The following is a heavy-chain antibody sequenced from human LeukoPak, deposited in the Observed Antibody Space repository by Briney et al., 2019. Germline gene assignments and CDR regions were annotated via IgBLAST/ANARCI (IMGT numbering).Heavy chain of an antibody. D-gene: IGHD3-10*01. V-gene: IGHV3-7*01. CDR2: IKQDESEK. J-gene: IGHJ4*02. CDR3: GRDQDRGYYSSGSGDY. Sequence: GGSLTLSCAASGFTFSSYWMSWVRQAPGKGLEWVANIKQDESEKYYVDSVKRRFTISRDNAKNSLYLQMNSVRAEDAAGYYCGRDQDRGYYSSGSGDYWGQGTLVTVSS. CDR1: GFTFSSYW.